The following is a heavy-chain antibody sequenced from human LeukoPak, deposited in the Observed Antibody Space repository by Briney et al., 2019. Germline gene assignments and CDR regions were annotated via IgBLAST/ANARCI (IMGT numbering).Heavy chain of an antibody. V-gene: IGHV4-4*09. D-gene: IGHD3-3*01. J-gene: IGHJ4*02. CDR1: GGSISSYY. Sequence: PSETLSLTCTVSGGSISSYYWSWIRQPPGKGLEWIGYIYTSGSTNYNPSLKSRVTISVDTSKNQFSLKLSSVTAADTAVYYCARYIGSNDFWSGYYPSTYFDYWGQGTLVTVSS. CDR3: ARYIGSNDFWSGYYPSTYFDY. CDR2: IYTSGST.